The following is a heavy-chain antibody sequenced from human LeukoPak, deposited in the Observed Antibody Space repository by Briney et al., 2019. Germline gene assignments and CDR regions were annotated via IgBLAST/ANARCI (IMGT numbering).Heavy chain of an antibody. D-gene: IGHD2-8*01. J-gene: IGHJ6*03. CDR2: IYPDDSDT. V-gene: IGHV5-51*01. Sequence: GESLKISCKGSGYSFTSYWIGWVRQMPGKGLGWMGIIYPDDSDTRYSPSFEGQVIISVDESISTAYLQWSSLKASDTATYYCARHGHCTNGVCYSNYYYYMDVWGKGTTVTVSS. CDR1: GYSFTSYW. CDR3: ARHGHCTNGVCYSNYYYYMDV.